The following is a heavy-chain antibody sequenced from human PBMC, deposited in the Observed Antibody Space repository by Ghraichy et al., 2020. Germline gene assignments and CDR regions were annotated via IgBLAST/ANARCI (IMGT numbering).Heavy chain of an antibody. CDR2: ITNNCSPI. CDR1: GFIFSDYY. D-gene: IGHD5-18*01. CDR3: ARDRGYSYGNFYYGMDV. Sequence: GGSLRLSCAASGFIFSDYYMSWIRHAPGKGLEWVSYITNNCSPIFYADSVKGRFTISRDNAKSSLFLQMNSLRAEDTAVYYCARDRGYSYGNFYYGMDVWGQGTTVTVSS. V-gene: IGHV3-11*01. J-gene: IGHJ6*02.